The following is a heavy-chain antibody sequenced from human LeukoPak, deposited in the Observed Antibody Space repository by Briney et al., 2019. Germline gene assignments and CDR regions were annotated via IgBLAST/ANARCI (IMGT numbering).Heavy chain of an antibody. J-gene: IGHJ4*02. CDR3: ATNPLAYCGGDCYSMGY. CDR2: FDPEDGET. D-gene: IGHD2-21*01. CDR1: GYTLTELS. V-gene: IGHV1-24*01. Sequence: ASVKVSCKVSGYTLTELSMHWVRQAPGKGLEWMGGFDPEDGETIYAQKFQGRVTMTEDTSTDTAYMELGSLRSEDTAVYYCATNPLAYCGGDCYSMGYWGQGTLVTVSS.